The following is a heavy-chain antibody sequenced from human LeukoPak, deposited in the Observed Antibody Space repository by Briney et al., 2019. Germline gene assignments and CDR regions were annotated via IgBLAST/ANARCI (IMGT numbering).Heavy chain of an antibody. CDR1: AGSVSSSN. Sequence: SETLSLTCTVSAGSVSSSNWNWIRQPAGKGLEWIGEINPSGRISYNPSLKSRLTISVDASKNQFSLNLRSLTAADTAVYYCARGRQEVSMIVVVMTAVSYYLDVWGKGTTVTVS. CDR3: ARGRQEVSMIVVVMTAVSYYLDV. CDR2: INPSGRI. V-gene: IGHV4-34*01. D-gene: IGHD3-22*01. J-gene: IGHJ6*03.